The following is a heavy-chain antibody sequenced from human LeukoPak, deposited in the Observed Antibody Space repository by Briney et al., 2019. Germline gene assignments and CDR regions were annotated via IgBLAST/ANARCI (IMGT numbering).Heavy chain of an antibody. D-gene: IGHD5-18*01. Sequence: PSETLSLTCAVSGGSLSGYHWSWIRQPAGKGLEWIGRIYSSGSTNYNPSLKSRVTMSVDTSKNQFSLKLSSVTAADTAIYYCAKGAGGFSYYNWFDPWGQGTLVTVSS. CDR2: IYSSGST. V-gene: IGHV4-4*07. J-gene: IGHJ5*02. CDR1: GGSLSGYH. CDR3: AKGAGGFSYYNWFDP.